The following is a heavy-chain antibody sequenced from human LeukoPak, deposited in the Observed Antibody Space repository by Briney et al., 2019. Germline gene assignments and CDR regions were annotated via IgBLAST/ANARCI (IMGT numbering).Heavy chain of an antibody. V-gene: IGHV3-11*04. CDR3: ARDLTIYHSSWTDY. CDR1: GFTFSDYY. D-gene: IGHD6-13*01. Sequence: GGSLRLSCAASGFTFSDYYMSWIRQAPGKGLEWVSYISSSGSTIYYADSVKGRFTISRDNAKNTLYLQMNSLRAEDTAVYYCARDLTIYHSSWTDYWGQGTLVTVSS. CDR2: ISSSGSTI. J-gene: IGHJ4*02.